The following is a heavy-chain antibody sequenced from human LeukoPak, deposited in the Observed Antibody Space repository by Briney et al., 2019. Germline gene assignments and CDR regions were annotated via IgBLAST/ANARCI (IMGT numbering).Heavy chain of an antibody. Sequence: SETLSLTCAVYGGSFSGYYWSWIRQHPGKGLEWIGYIYYSGSTYYNPSLKSRVTISVDTSKNQFSLKLSSVTAADTAVYYCARFYDSSGNHDAFDIWGQGTMVTVSS. D-gene: IGHD3-22*01. J-gene: IGHJ3*02. CDR2: IYYSGST. CDR1: GGSFSGYY. CDR3: ARFYDSSGNHDAFDI. V-gene: IGHV4-31*11.